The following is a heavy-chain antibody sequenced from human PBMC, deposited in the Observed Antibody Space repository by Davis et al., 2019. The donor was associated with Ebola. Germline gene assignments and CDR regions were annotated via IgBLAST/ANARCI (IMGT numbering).Heavy chain of an antibody. CDR2: ISSNGGST. J-gene: IGHJ6*02. V-gene: IGHV3-64*04. D-gene: IGHD2-8*01. CDR3: ARVTENGMDV. Sequence: GGSLRLSCSASGFTFSSYAMHWVRQAPGKGLEYVSAISSNGGSTYYADSVKGRFTISRDNSKNTLYLQMNSLRAEDTAVYFCARVTENGMDVWGPGTTVTVSS. CDR1: GFTFSSYA.